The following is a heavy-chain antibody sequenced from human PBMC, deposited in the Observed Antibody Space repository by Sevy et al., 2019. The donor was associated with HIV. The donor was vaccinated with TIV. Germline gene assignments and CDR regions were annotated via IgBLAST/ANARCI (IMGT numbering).Heavy chain of an antibody. J-gene: IGHJ4*02. V-gene: IGHV1-8*01. Sequence: ASVKVSCKASGYTFTSYDINWVRQATGQGLEWMGWMNPNSGNTGYAQKFQGRVTMTRNTSISTAYVELSSLRSEDTAVYYCARGNPQGYSYGYQVDYWGQGTLVTVSS. D-gene: IGHD5-18*01. CDR3: ARGNPQGYSYGYQVDY. CDR1: GYTFTSYD. CDR2: MNPNSGNT.